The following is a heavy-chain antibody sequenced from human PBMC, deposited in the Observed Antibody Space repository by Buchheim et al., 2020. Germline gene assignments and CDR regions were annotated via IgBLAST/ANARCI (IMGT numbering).Heavy chain of an antibody. J-gene: IGHJ5*02. CDR2: IYYSGST. CDR3: ARGEGGITIFGVVIIGWFDP. Sequence: QVQLQESGPGLVKPSQTLSLTCTVSGGSISSGDYYWSWIRQPPGKGLEWIGYIYYSGSTYYNPSLKSRVTISVETTKHQLPLKLSSVTAADTAVYYCARGEGGITIFGVVIIGWFDPWGQGTL. D-gene: IGHD3-3*01. CDR1: GGSISSGDYY. V-gene: IGHV4-30-4*01.